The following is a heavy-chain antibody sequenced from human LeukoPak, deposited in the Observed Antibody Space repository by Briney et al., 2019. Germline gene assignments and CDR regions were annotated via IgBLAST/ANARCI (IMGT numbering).Heavy chain of an antibody. J-gene: IGHJ4*02. V-gene: IGHV3-21*01. D-gene: IGHD5-18*01. Sequence: GGSLRLSCAASGFTFSSYSMNWVRQAPGKGLEWVSSISSSSSSYIYYADSVKGRFTISRDNAKNSLYLQMNSLRAEDTAVYYCARQGGPRNSYGYSGPDYWGQGTLVTVSS. CDR3: ARQGGPRNSYGYSGPDY. CDR1: GFTFSSYS. CDR2: ISSSSSSYI.